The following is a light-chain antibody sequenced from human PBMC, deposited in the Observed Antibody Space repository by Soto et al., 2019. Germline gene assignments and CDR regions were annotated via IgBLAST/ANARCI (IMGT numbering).Light chain of an antibody. J-gene: IGKJ2*01. V-gene: IGKV3-20*01. CDR3: QQFGSSPYT. Sequence: EIVLTQSPATLSLSPGERATLSCRASQSVTSSYLGWYQQKPGQAPRLLIYATSSRATCLPDRFSGSGSGTDFTLTISRLEPEDFAVYYWQQFGSSPYTFGQGTKLEIK. CDR2: ATS. CDR1: QSVTSSY.